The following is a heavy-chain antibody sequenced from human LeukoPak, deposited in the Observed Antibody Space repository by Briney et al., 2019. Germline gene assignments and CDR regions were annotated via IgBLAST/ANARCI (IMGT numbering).Heavy chain of an antibody. CDR2: ISSSSSYI. D-gene: IGHD3-16*01. J-gene: IGHJ4*02. CDR1: GFTFSSYS. Sequence: GRSLRLSCAASGFTFSSYSMNWVRQAPGKGLEWVSSISSSSSYIYYADSVKGRFTISRDNAKNSLYLQMNSLRAEDTAVYYCARDRDGGFDYWGQGTLVTVSS. V-gene: IGHV3-21*01. CDR3: ARDRDGGFDY.